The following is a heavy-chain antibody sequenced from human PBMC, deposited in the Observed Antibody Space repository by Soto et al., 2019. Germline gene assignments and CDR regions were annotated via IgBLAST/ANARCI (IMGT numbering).Heavy chain of an antibody. CDR2: ISYDGNNK. CDR1: GFTFSSYD. D-gene: IGHD4-17*01. CDR3: AKDHDYGDSRDYFDY. Sequence: QVQLVESGGGVVQPGRSLRLSCAASGFTFSSYDMHWVRQAPGKGLEWVAVISYDGNNKYYVDSVKGRFTISRDNSKNTLYLQMNSLRAEDTAVYYCAKDHDYGDSRDYFDYWGQGTLVTVSS. J-gene: IGHJ4*02. V-gene: IGHV3-30*18.